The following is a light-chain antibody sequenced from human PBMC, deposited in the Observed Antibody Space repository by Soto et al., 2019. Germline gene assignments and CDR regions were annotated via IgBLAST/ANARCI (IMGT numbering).Light chain of an antibody. Sequence: QSALTQPRSVSGSPGQSVTISCTGTSSDVGGYNYVSWYQQHPGKAPKLMIYEGTKRPSGVSNRFSGSKSGNTAFLTISGLQADDEAVYYCFSYAGSSTSHVVFGGGTKLTVL. J-gene: IGLJ2*01. CDR3: FSYAGSSTSHVV. CDR1: SSDVGGYNY. V-gene: IGLV2-23*01. CDR2: EGT.